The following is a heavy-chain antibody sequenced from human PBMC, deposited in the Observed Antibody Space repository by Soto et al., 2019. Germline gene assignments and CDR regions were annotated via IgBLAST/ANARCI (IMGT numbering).Heavy chain of an antibody. CDR2: INVGNGDT. CDR1: GYTFTSYA. CDR3: ARETYYHSFAGFTNSFDY. Sequence: DSVKVSCKASGYTFTSYAMHWVRQAPGQRLEWMGWINVGNGDTKYSQKFQGRVTITRDTSARTAYMELSSLRSGDTAVYYCARETYYHSFAGFTNSFDYCGQPPLVPVSP. D-gene: IGHD3-22*01. J-gene: IGHJ4*02. V-gene: IGHV1-3*01.